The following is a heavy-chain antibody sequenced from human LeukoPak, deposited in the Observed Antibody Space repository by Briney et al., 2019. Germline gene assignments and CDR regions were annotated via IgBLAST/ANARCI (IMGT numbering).Heavy chain of an antibody. Sequence: GGSLRLSCVVSGFTFSNYGMHWVRQAPGKGLEWVAVIWNDGSNKYYADSVKGRFTISRDNSKNTLYLQMNSLRAEDTAVYYCARDRANWNYGYYYMDVWGKGTTVTVSS. CDR2: IWNDGSNK. CDR1: GFTFSNYG. D-gene: IGHD1-20*01. V-gene: IGHV3-33*01. J-gene: IGHJ6*03. CDR3: ARDRANWNYGYYYMDV.